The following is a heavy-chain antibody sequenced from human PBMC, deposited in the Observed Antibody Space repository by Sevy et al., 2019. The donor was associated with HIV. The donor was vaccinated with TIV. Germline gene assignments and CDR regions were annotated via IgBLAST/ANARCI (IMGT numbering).Heavy chain of an antibody. CDR1: GFSFSNYW. D-gene: IGHD3-10*01. V-gene: IGHV3-7*01. CDR2: IKQDESER. Sequence: GGSLRLSCAASGFSFSNYWMHWVRQAPGKGLEWVANIKQDESERYYVASVKGRFTISRDNAKNSVYLEMNSLRPDDTAIYYCAKGNSGSFDYWSQGTLVTVSS. CDR3: AKGNSGSFDY. J-gene: IGHJ4*02.